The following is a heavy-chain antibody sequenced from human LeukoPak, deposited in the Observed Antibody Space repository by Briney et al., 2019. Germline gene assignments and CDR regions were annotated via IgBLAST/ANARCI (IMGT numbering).Heavy chain of an antibody. J-gene: IGHJ4*02. Sequence: GGSLRLSCAASGFTVSSNYMSWVRQAPGKGLEWVSVIYSGGSSYDAYPVKGRFTISRDNSKNTLYLQMNSLRAEDTAVYYCATPVGANPFSFDYWGQGTLVTVSS. V-gene: IGHV3-53*01. CDR1: GFTVSSNY. CDR2: IYSGGSS. D-gene: IGHD1-26*01. CDR3: ATPVGANPFSFDY.